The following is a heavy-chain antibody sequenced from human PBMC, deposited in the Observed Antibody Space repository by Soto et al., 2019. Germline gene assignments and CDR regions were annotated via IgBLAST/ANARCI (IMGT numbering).Heavy chain of an antibody. CDR2: INAGDGNT. J-gene: IGHJ4*02. CDR1: GYTFTSYA. D-gene: IGHD2-21*02. CDR3: ARSIVVVTAADY. V-gene: IGHV1-3*01. Sequence: ASVKVSCKASGYTFTSYAMHWVRQAPGQRLEWMGWINAGDGNTKYSQKFQGRVTITRDTSASTAYMELSSLRSEDTAVYYCARSIVVVTAADYWGQGTLVTVS.